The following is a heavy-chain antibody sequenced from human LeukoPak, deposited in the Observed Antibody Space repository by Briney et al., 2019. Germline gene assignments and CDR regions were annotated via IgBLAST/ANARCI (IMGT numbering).Heavy chain of an antibody. V-gene: IGHV3-9*01. Sequence: GGSLRLSCAASGFSLKDHDMHWVRQAPGKGLEWISDIYWDGIRKDYAESVKGRFTVSRDNAKNFLCLEMSSLRVEETALYYCTKDISAGGADWWGEGCLVTVS. CDR3: TKDISAGGADW. CDR2: IYWDGIRK. CDR1: GFSLKDHD. D-gene: IGHD2-21*01. J-gene: IGHJ4*02.